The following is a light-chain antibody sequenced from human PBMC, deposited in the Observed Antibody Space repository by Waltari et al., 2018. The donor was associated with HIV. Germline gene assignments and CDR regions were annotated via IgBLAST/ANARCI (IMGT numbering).Light chain of an antibody. J-gene: IGKJ1*01. Sequence: DIQMTQSPSSLSASVGDRVSITCQASQDIRRYLNWYQQKPGKAPKLLIYDASSLEIGVPSRFSGSGSGTDFTFTISSLQPEDFAVYYCQQCANWPRTFGQGTKVEI. CDR2: DAS. V-gene: IGKV1-33*01. CDR3: QQCANWPRT. CDR1: QDIRRY.